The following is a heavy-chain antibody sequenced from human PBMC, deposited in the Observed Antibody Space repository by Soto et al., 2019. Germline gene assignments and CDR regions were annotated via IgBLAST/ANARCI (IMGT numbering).Heavy chain of an antibody. D-gene: IGHD3-22*01. J-gene: IGHJ5*02. CDR3: ARVGPWVPYYYDSSPYTFENWFDP. CDR2: INHSGST. Sequence: SETLSLTCAVYGGSFSGYYWSWIRQPPGKGLEWIGEINHSGSTNYNPSLKSRVTISVDTSKNQFSLKLNSVTAADTAVYYCARVGPWVPYYYDSSPYTFENWFDPWGQGTLVTVSS. CDR1: GGSFSGYY. V-gene: IGHV4-34*01.